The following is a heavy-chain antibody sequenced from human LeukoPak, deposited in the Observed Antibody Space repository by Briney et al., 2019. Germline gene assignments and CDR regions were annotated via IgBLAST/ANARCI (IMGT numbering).Heavy chain of an antibody. D-gene: IGHD3-22*01. CDR1: GFTFSDYY. CDR3: ARGRHYYYDSSGYFDY. CDR2: ISSSGSTI. J-gene: IGHJ4*02. Sequence: GGSLRLSCAASGFTFSDYYMSWIRQAPGKGLEWVSYISSSGSTIYYADSVKGRFTISRDNAKNSLYLQMNSLRAKDTAVYYCARGRHYYYDSSGYFDYWGQGTLVTVSS. V-gene: IGHV3-11*01.